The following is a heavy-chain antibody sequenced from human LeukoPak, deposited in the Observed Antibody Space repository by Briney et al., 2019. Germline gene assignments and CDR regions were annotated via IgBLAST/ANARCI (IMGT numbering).Heavy chain of an antibody. CDR1: GFTFSSYA. CDR2: IWYDGSEK. CDR3: ARDLNTMFRSGYFEY. J-gene: IGHJ4*02. V-gene: IGHV3-33*01. Sequence: GGSLRLSCAASGFTFSSYAMYWVRQAPGKGLEWVSVIWYDGSEKYYADSVKGRFTISRDNSKNILFLQMNRLRAEDTAVYYCARDLNTMFRSGYFEYWGQGTLVTVSS. D-gene: IGHD3-10*01.